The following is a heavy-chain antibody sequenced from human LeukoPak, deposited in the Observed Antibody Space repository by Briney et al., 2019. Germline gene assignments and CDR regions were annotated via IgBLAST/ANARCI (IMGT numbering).Heavy chain of an antibody. J-gene: IGHJ4*02. CDR3: AKPHDSGWWMFDY. V-gene: IGHV3-23*01. Sequence: GGSLRLSCAASGFTFNRNVMSWVRQARGKGLEWVSAIIDDGSSTYYADSVKGRFSISRDNSKNTVYLQMNSLRAEDTAIYYCAKPHDSGWWMFDYWGQGTLVTVSS. D-gene: IGHD6-13*01. CDR2: IIDDGSST. CDR1: GFTFNRNV.